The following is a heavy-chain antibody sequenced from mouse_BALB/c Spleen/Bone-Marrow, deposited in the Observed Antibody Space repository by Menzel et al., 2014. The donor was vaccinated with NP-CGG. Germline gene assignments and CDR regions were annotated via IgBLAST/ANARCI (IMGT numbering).Heavy chain of an antibody. V-gene: IGHV5-6-2*01. Sequence: EAQLVESGGGLVKLGGSLKLSCAASGFTFSSYYMSWVRQTPEKRLELVAAINTNGGSTYYPDTVKGRFTISRDNAKNTLYLQMSSLKSEDTALYYCASLYDGYSVFVYWGQGTLVAVSA. CDR3: ASLYDGYSVFVY. D-gene: IGHD2-3*01. CDR2: INTNGGST. J-gene: IGHJ3*01. CDR1: GFTFSSYY.